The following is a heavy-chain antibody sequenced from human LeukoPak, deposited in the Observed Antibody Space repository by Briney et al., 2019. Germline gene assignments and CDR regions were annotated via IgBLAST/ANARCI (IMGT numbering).Heavy chain of an antibody. Sequence: GESLRISCKGSGYSFTNYWINWVRQMPGKGLEWMGRIDPSDSYTNYSPSFQGHVTISTDKSVSTAYLQWSSLKASDTATYYCARRYCSSASCYKSGAFDIWGQGTMVTVSS. CDR2: IDPSDSYT. V-gene: IGHV5-10-1*01. CDR3: ARRYCSSASCYKSGAFDI. CDR1: GYSFTNYW. D-gene: IGHD2-2*02. J-gene: IGHJ3*02.